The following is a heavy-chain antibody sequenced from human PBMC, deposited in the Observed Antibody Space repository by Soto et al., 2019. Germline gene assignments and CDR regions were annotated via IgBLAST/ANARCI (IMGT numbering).Heavy chain of an antibody. D-gene: IGHD6-13*01. Sequence: GGSLRLSCAASGFTFSSYAMSWVRQAPGKGLEWVSAISGSGGSTYYADSVKGRFTISRDNSKNTLYLQMNSLRAEDTAVYYCAKDQLKIAAAAEKPYYYYGMDVWGQGTTVTVSS. V-gene: IGHV3-23*01. J-gene: IGHJ6*02. CDR1: GFTFSSYA. CDR3: AKDQLKIAAAAEKPYYYYGMDV. CDR2: ISGSGGST.